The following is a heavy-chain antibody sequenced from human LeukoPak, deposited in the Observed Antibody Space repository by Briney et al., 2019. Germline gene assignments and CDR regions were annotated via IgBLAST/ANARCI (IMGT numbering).Heavy chain of an antibody. D-gene: IGHD1-26*01. V-gene: IGHV3-11*01. CDR1: GFTFSDYY. Sequence: GGSLRLSCVASGFTFSDYYTSWIRQAPGKGLEWVSYISNNGSTRHYADSVKGRFTISRDNAKNSLYLQMNSLRAEDTAVYYCARRRGSYSFDYWGQGTLVTVSS. J-gene: IGHJ4*02. CDR3: ARRRGSYSFDY. CDR2: ISNNGSTR.